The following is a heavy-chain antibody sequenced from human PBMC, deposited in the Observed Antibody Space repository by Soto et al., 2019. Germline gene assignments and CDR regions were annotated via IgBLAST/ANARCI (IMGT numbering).Heavy chain of an antibody. CDR1: GFTFSSYS. J-gene: IGHJ6*02. D-gene: IGHD5-12*01. Sequence: VVSPRISCAASGFTFSSYSMNWVRQAPGKGLEWVSYISSSSSTIYYADSVKGRFTISRDNAKNSLYLQMNSLRDEDTAVYYCATSRDGYKRSMDVWGQGTTVTVSS. CDR3: ATSRDGYKRSMDV. V-gene: IGHV3-48*02. CDR2: ISSSSSTI.